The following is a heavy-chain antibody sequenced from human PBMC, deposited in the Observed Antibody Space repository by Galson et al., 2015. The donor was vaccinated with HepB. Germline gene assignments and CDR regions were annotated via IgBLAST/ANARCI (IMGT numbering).Heavy chain of an antibody. V-gene: IGHV1-69*13. CDR2: IIPIFGTA. J-gene: IGHJ3*02. D-gene: IGHD3-22*01. Sequence: SVKVSCKASGGTFSSYAISWVRQAPGQGLEWMGGIIPIFGTANYAQKFQGRVTITADESTSTAYMELSSLRSEDTAVYYCATDGKYYYDRGAFDIWGQGTMVTVSS. CDR1: GGTFSSYA. CDR3: ATDGKYYYDRGAFDI.